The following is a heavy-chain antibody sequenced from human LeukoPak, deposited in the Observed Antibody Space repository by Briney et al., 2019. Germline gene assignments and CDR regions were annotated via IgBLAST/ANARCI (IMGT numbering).Heavy chain of an antibody. V-gene: IGHV1-46*01. CDR1: GYTFTSNY. J-gene: IGHJ3*02. Sequence: ASVKVSCKAFGYTFTSNYIHWVRQAPGQRLEWMGLINPGGDNTKYAQNFQGRVTMTSDTSARTVYMELSSLSSEDTAIYYCARIRDGYNDAYDIWGQGTVVTVPS. D-gene: IGHD5-24*01. CDR2: INPGGDNT. CDR3: ARIRDGYNDAYDI.